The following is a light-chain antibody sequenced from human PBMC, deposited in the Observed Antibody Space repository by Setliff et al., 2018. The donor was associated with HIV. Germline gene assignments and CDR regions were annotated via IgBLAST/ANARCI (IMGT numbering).Light chain of an antibody. J-gene: IGLJ3*02. CDR1: SSDVGSYNR. CDR3: SSYTSDNTWV. V-gene: IGLV2-18*02. CDR2: EVT. Sequence: QSALTQPPSVSGSPGQSVTISCTGTSSDVGSYNRVSWYRQPPGKAPQVMIYEVTKRPSGVPDRLSGSKSGNTASLTISGLLAEDEAAYYCSSYTSDNTWVFGGGTKVTV.